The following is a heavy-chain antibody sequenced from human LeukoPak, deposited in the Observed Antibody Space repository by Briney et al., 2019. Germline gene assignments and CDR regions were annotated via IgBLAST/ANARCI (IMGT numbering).Heavy chain of an antibody. CDR3: ARQGGFGSGSYYIDAFDI. CDR2: ILYEGRNT. CDR1: GFSFSLYG. J-gene: IGHJ3*02. V-gene: IGHV3-33*01. Sequence: GRSLRLSCAASGFSFSLYGTHWVRPAPGKGLGWVALILYEGRNTVHTDSVEGPLSISRDTPQNTLYLQMNSLRADDTAVYYCARQGGFGSGSYYIDAFDIWGQGTMVTVSS. D-gene: IGHD3-10*01.